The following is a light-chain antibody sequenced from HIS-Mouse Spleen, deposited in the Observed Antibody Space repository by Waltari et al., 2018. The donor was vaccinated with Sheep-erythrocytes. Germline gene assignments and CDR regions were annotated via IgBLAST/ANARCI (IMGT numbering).Light chain of an antibody. CDR1: SSDVGRYNL. CDR3: CSYAGSSTPWV. CDR2: EGR. J-gene: IGLJ3*02. Sequence: QSVLTQPPSASGTPGQRVTISCTGTSSDVGRYNLVSWYQQHPGKAPKLMIYEGRKRPSGVSNRFSGSKSGNTASLTISGLQAEDEADYYCCSYAGSSTPWVFGGGTKLTVL. V-gene: IGLV2-23*01.